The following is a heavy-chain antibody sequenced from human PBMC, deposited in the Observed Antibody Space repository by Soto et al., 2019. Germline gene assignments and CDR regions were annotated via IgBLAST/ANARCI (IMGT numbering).Heavy chain of an antibody. V-gene: IGHV3-30*02. CDR2: IWYDENNE. CDR3: AKQRADYGSGADTFYFDS. D-gene: IGHD3-10*01. Sequence: GGSLRLSCAASGFTFSNYAMHWVRQAPGKGLEWVALIWYDENNEHYADSVKGRFTISRDNSKNALYLQLNSLRGEDTAVYYCAKQRADYGSGADTFYFDSWGQGALVTVSS. CDR1: GFTFSNYA. J-gene: IGHJ4*02.